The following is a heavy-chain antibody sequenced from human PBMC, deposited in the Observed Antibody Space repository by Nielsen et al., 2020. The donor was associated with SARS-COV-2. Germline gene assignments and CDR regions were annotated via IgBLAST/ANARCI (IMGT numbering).Heavy chain of an antibody. CDR2: ISYDGSNK. J-gene: IGHJ6*02. CDR1: GFTFSSYA. D-gene: IGHD3-3*01. Sequence: GESLKISCAASGFTFSSYAMHWVRQAPGKGLEWVAVISYDGSNKYYADSVKGRFTISRDNSKNTLYLQMNSLRAEDTAVYYCARDSVVTIFGVPYYYYYGMDVWGQGTTVTVSS. CDR3: ARDSVVTIFGVPYYYYYGMDV. V-gene: IGHV3-30-3*01.